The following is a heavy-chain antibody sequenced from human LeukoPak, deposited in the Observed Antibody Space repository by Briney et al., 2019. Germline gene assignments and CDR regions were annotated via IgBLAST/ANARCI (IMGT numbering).Heavy chain of an antibody. CDR2: INHSGST. V-gene: IGHV4-34*01. CDR1: GGSFSGYY. CDR3: ARDLLETVTTLVNWFDP. D-gene: IGHD4-11*01. J-gene: IGHJ5*02. Sequence: SETLSLTCAVYGGSFSGYYWSWIRQPPGKGLEWIGEINHSGSTNYNPSLKSRVTISVDTSKNQFSLKLSSVTAADTAVYYCARDLLETVTTLVNWFDPWGQGTLVTVSS.